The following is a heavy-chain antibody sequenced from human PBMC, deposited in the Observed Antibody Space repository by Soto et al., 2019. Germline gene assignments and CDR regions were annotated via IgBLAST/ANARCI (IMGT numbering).Heavy chain of an antibody. Sequence: PGGSLRLSCASSGFTFSSYSMNWVRPAPGKGLEWVSSISSSSSYIYYADSVKGRFTISRDNAKNSLYLQMNSLRAEDTAVYYCARSRPVGATNTWFDPWGQGTLVTVSS. V-gene: IGHV3-21*01. D-gene: IGHD1-26*01. J-gene: IGHJ5*02. CDR1: GFTFSSYS. CDR2: ISSSSSYI. CDR3: ARSRPVGATNTWFDP.